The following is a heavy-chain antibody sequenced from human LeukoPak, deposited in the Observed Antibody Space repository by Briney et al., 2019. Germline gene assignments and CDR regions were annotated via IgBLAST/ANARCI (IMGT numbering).Heavy chain of an antibody. J-gene: IGHJ6*02. V-gene: IGHV3-30*18. CDR1: GFTFSTYG. Sequence: GGSLRLSCAASGFTFSTYGMHWVRQAPGKGLEWVAVISYDGSNKYYADSVKGRFTISRDNSKNTLYLQMNSLRAEDTAVYYCAKEHYGMDVWGQGTTVTVSS. CDR2: ISYDGSNK. CDR3: AKEHYGMDV.